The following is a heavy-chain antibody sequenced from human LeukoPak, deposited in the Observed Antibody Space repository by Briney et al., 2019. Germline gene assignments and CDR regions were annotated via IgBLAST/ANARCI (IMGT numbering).Heavy chain of an antibody. D-gene: IGHD6-19*01. J-gene: IGHJ4*02. CDR3: ARELAWDSSGCFDY. Sequence: GGSLRLSCAASGFTFSSYSMNCVRQAPGKGLEWVSSISSSSSYIYYADSVKGRFTISRDNAKNSLYLQMNSPRAEDTAVYYCARELAWDSSGCFDYWGQGTLVTVSS. V-gene: IGHV3-21*01. CDR1: GFTFSSYS. CDR2: ISSSSSYI.